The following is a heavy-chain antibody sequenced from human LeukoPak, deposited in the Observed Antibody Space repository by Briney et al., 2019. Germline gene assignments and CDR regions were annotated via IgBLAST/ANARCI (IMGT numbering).Heavy chain of an antibody. CDR1: GFTFSSYS. V-gene: IGHV3-9*01. Sequence: GGSLRLSCAASGFTFSSYSMNWVRQAPGKGLEWVSGISWNSGSIGYADSVKGRFTISRDNAKNSLYLQMNSLRAEDTALYYCAKGGSSSWYYNWFDPWGQGTLVTVSS. CDR2: ISWNSGSI. CDR3: AKGGSSSWYYNWFDP. D-gene: IGHD6-13*01. J-gene: IGHJ5*02.